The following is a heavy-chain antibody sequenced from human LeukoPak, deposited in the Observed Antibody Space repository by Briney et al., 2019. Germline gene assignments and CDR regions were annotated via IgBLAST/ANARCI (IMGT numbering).Heavy chain of an antibody. CDR3: ATEGFDP. J-gene: IGHJ5*02. V-gene: IGHV3-30*02. CDR1: GVTFSRYG. CDR2: IRYDGSDK. Sequence: PGGSLRLSCAASGVTFSRYGMHWVRQAPGKGLEWVSFIRYDGSDKYYVDSVKGRFTISRDNSKNTLYLQLNSLRVEDTAVYYCATEGFDPWGQGTLVIVSS.